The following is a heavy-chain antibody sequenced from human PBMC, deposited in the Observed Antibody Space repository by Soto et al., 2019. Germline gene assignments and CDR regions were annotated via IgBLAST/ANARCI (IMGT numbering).Heavy chain of an antibody. V-gene: IGHV3-30*04. D-gene: IGHD3-3*01. Sequence: GGSLRLSCAASGFTFRVHAMHWVRQAPGKGLEWVAVISFDGAHKYYADSVKGRFTISRDKSKNTLYLQMNSLRAEDTAVYYCAKDRALTYYDFSFDYWGQGTLVTVSS. CDR1: GFTFRVHA. CDR3: AKDRALTYYDFSFDY. J-gene: IGHJ4*02. CDR2: ISFDGAHK.